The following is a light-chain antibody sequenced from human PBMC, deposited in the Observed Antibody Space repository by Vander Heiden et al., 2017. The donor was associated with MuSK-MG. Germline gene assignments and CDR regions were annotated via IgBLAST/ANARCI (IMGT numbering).Light chain of an antibody. J-gene: IGKJ1*01. CDR1: QSLLYSSNFKNY. V-gene: IGKV4-1*01. Sequence: DIVMTQSPDSLAVSLREGATINCRSSQSLLYSSNFKNYLAWYQQKLGQPPKLLIYWASTRESGVPDRFSGSGSGTDFTLTISSLQAEDVAVYYCQQYYSTPQTFGQGTKVEIK. CDR2: WAS. CDR3: QQYYSTPQT.